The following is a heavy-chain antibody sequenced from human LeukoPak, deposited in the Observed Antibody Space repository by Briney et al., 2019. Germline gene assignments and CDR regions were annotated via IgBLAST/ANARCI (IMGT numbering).Heavy chain of an antibody. CDR3: ARAFSSGWYPYSIGGLWFDY. D-gene: IGHD6-19*01. J-gene: IGHJ4*02. CDR2: IYYTGST. Sequence: SETLSLTCTVSGGSISSYYWSWIRQPPGKGLEWIGCIYYTGSTNYNPSLKSRVTISVDTSKNQFSLKLSSVTAADTAVYYCARAFSSGWYPYSIGGLWFDYWGRGTLVTVSS. CDR1: GGSISSYY. V-gene: IGHV4-59*01.